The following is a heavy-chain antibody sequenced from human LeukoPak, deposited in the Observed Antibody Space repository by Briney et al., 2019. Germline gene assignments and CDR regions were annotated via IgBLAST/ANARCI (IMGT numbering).Heavy chain of an antibody. D-gene: IGHD3-3*01. CDR3: AKAEYYDFWSGYYAFDY. J-gene: IGHJ4*02. CDR1: GFTFSSYA. CDR2: ISGSGGST. Sequence: GGSLRLSCAASGFTFSSYAMSWARQAPGKGLEWVSAISGSGGSTYYADSVKGRFTISRDNSKNTLYLQMNSLRAEDTAVYYCAKAEYYDFWSGYYAFDYWGQGTLVTVSS. V-gene: IGHV3-23*01.